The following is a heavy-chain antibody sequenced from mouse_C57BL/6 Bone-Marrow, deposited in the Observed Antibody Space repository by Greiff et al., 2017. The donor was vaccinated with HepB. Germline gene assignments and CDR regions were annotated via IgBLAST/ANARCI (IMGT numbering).Heavy chain of an antibody. CDR1: GYTFTEYT. CDR2: FYHGSGSI. Sequence: QVHVKQSGAELVKPGASVKLSCKASGYTFTEYTIHWVKQRSGQGLEWIGWFYHGSGSIKYNEKFKDKATLTADNSSSTVYIELSSLTSEYSAVDFCASSRYDYAWFAFWGQGTLVTVSA. CDR3: ASSRYDYAWFAF. D-gene: IGHD2-4*01. V-gene: IGHV1-62-2*01. J-gene: IGHJ3*01.